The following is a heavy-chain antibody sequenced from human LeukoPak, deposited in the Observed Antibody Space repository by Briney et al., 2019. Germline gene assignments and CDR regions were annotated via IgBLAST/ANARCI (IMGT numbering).Heavy chain of an antibody. CDR3: AREVVSTPIAAGVVDY. Sequence: GASVKVSCKVSGHRLTDLSIHWVRQAPGKGLEWMGGFDREDGETMFAQKLQGRTTLTEDTPTDTAYMELSRLRSDDTAVYYCAREVVSTPIAAGVVDYWGQGTLVTVSS. J-gene: IGHJ4*02. CDR1: GHRLTDLS. V-gene: IGHV1-24*01. CDR2: FDREDGET. D-gene: IGHD6-13*01.